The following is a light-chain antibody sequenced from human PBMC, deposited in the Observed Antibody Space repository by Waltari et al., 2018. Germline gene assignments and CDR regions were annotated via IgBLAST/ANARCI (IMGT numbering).Light chain of an antibody. V-gene: IGKV2-28*01. CDR1: QSLLQSNGYNY. J-gene: IGKJ1*01. Sequence: DIVVTQSPLSLPVTPGEPASISCRSTQSLLQSNGYNYLDWYLQKPGQAPPPLRYLGSNRAAGVPDRFSGSGSGTNFTKISRVEAEDVGVYYCMQALQPPWTFGQGTKVEI. CDR3: MQALQPPWT. CDR2: LGS.